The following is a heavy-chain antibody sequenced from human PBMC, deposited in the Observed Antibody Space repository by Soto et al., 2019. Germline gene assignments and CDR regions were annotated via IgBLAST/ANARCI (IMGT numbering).Heavy chain of an antibody. V-gene: IGHV4-59*01. CDR2: ISDSGRI. J-gene: IGHJ3*01. CDR1: GGSISTYF. D-gene: IGHD6-13*01. CDR3: ARDRMAADATEVAFDF. Sequence: QVQLQESGPGLVKPSETLSLTCTVSGGSISTYFWNWLRQPPGKGLEWIAYISDSGRILYNPSLKSRVTLSLDASKNQCSLRLSSVTAADTAVYYCARDRMAADATEVAFDFWGQGTMVTVSS.